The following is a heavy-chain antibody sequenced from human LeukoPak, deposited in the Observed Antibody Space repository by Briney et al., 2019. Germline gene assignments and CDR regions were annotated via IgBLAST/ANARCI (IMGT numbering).Heavy chain of an antibody. D-gene: IGHD4-17*01. J-gene: IGHJ4*02. CDR3: ARAQPNADGDPTLFDY. V-gene: IGHV3-30*14. CDR1: GFTFSSYA. Sequence: QSGGSLRLSCAASGFTFSSYAMHWVRQAPGKGLEWVAVISYDGSNKYYADSVKGRFTISRDNSKNTLYLQMNSLRAEDTAVYFCARAQPNADGDPTLFDYWGQGTLVTVSS. CDR2: ISYDGSNK.